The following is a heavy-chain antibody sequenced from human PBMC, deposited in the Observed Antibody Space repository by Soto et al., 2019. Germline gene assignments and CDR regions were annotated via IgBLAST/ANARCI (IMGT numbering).Heavy chain of an antibody. D-gene: IGHD6-6*01. CDR1: GGSISSYY. Sequence: SETLSLTCTVSGGSISSYYWSWIRQPPGKGLEWIGYIYYSGSTNYNPSLKSRVTISVDTSKNQFSLKLSSVTAADTAVYYCARLPQLVGYYFDYWGKGTLVTVSS. V-gene: IGHV4-59*01. CDR3: ARLPQLVGYYFDY. J-gene: IGHJ4*02. CDR2: IYYSGST.